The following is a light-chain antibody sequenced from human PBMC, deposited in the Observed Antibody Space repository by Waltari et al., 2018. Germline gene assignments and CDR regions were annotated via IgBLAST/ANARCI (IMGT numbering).Light chain of an antibody. J-gene: IGKJ4*01. Sequence: IQIAQSPSSVSASALDRVTITCRASQGISGWLAWYQQKPGKSPNLLIYAASILQSGVPSRFSGSGSGTHLSFTISSLQPEDFATYYCQQAKSFPLTFGGGTKVEIK. CDR3: QQAKSFPLT. CDR2: AAS. CDR1: QGISGW. V-gene: IGKV1D-12*01.